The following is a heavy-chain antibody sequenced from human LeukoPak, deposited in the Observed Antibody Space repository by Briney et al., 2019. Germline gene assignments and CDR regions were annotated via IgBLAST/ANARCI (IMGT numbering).Heavy chain of an antibody. CDR1: GYTFTSYG. J-gene: IGHJ4*02. V-gene: IGHV1-18*01. D-gene: IGHD1-26*01. CDR3: ASQLSSGTHFDY. Sequence: ASVKVSCKASGYTFTSYGISWVRQAPGQGLEWMGWISAYNGNTNYAQKLQGRVTMTTDTSTSTAYMELRSLRSDDTAVYYCASQLSSGTHFDYWGQGTLVTVSS. CDR2: ISAYNGNT.